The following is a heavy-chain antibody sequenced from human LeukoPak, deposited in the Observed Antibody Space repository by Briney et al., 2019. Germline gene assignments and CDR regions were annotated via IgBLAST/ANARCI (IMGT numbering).Heavy chain of an antibody. Sequence: SETLSLTCTVSGGSSSSYYWSWIRQPPGKGLEWIGYIQYSGSTNYNASLKSRVTISVDTSKNQFSLRLSAVTAADTAVYYCARHVGRSSGSYPFDYWGQGTLVTVSS. V-gene: IGHV4-59*08. CDR1: GGSSSSYY. CDR2: IQYSGST. CDR3: ARHVGRSSGSYPFDY. D-gene: IGHD3-10*01. J-gene: IGHJ4*02.